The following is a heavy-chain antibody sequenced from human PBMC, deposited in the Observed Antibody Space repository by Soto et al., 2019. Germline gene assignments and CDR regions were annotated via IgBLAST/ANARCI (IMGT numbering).Heavy chain of an antibody. CDR1: GGTFSSYA. CDR2: IIPIFGTA. CDR3: ARDPFDYGSGDFDP. J-gene: IGHJ5*02. D-gene: IGHD3-10*01. Sequence: VASVKVSCKASGGTFSSYAISWVRQAPGQGLEWMGGIIPIFGTANYAQKFQGRVTITADESTSTAYMELSSLRSEDTAVYYCARDPFDYGSGDFDPWGQGTLVTVSS. V-gene: IGHV1-69*13.